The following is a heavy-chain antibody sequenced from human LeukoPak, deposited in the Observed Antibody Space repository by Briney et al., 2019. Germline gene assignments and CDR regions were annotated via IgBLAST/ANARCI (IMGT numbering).Heavy chain of an antibody. CDR2: FAPEDGET. CDR3: ATESKGFGELLSFYY. J-gene: IGHJ4*02. D-gene: IGHD3-10*01. Sequence: WASVKFCCKVSGYTLTVLSMHWVRQAPGQGLEWMGGFAPEDGETIYAKKFQGRVTMTADTSRDTAHIARRRLISEHTAVYYCATESKGFGELLSFYYWGQGTLVTVSS. V-gene: IGHV1-24*01. CDR1: GYTLTVLS.